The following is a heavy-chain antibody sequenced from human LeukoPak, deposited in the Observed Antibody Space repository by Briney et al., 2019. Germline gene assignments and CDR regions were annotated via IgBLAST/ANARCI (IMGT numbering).Heavy chain of an antibody. D-gene: IGHD6-13*01. Sequence: GGSLRLSCAASGFTFSSYAMHWVRQAPGKGLEWVAVISYDGSNKYYADSVKGRFTISRDNSKNTLYLQMNSLRAEDTAVYYCARVKAAAGTYYGMDVWGQGTTVTVS. CDR2: ISYDGSNK. J-gene: IGHJ6*02. V-gene: IGHV3-30*04. CDR1: GFTFSSYA. CDR3: ARVKAAAGTYYGMDV.